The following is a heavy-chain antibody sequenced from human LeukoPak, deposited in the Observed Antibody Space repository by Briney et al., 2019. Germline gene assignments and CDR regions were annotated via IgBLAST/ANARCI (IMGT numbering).Heavy chain of an antibody. V-gene: IGHV1-69*13. J-gene: IGHJ6*03. CDR3: ARTNKIAAPARTVYNYYMDV. CDR1: GAIFSSYA. D-gene: IGHD6-13*01. CDR2: IIPIFGTA. Sequence: SVKISCTASGAIFSSYAISRVRQAPGQGLEWMGGIIPIFGTANYAQKCQARVTITADESTTTAYMELSSLRSEDTAVYYCARTNKIAAPARTVYNYYMDVWGKGTTVTVSS.